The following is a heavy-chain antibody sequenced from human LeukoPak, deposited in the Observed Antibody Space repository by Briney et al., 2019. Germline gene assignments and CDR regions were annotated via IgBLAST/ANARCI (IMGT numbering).Heavy chain of an antibody. CDR2: INPSGGST. CDR1: GYTFTSYY. J-gene: IGHJ3*02. CDR3: ASTKGDIVVVPAAIDAFDI. V-gene: IGHV1-46*01. Sequence: ASVKVSCKASGYTFTSYYMHWVRQAPGQGLEWMGIINPSGGSTSYAQKFQGRVTMTRDMSTSTDYMELSSLRSEDTAVYYCASTKGDIVVVPAAIDAFDIWGQGTMVTVSS. D-gene: IGHD2-2*01.